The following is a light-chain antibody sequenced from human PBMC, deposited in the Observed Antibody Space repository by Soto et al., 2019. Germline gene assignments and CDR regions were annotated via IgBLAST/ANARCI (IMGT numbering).Light chain of an antibody. CDR2: STS. V-gene: IGKV3-20*01. Sequence: DIVLTQSPGPLSLSPGDSATLSCRASQGVDSRYLAWYQQRPGQAPRLLIYSTSRRATGIPDRFSGSASGTDFTRTISRLEPEDFAVYDWQLYGNSGLYTFGQGTKLEIK. CDR1: QGVDSRY. CDR3: QLYGNSGLYT. J-gene: IGKJ2*01.